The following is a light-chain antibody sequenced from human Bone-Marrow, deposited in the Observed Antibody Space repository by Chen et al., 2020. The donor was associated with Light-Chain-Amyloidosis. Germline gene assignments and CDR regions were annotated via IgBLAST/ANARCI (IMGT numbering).Light chain of an antibody. CDR1: QSVLYSSNNKNY. CDR2: WAS. V-gene: IGKV4-1*01. J-gene: IGKJ1*01. Sequence: DIVMTQSPDSLAVSLGERATINCKSSQSVLYSSNNKNYLAWYQQKPGQPPKLLIYWASTRESGVPDRFSGSGSGTDFTLTISSLQAEDVAVYYCQQYDSTPLTFGQGTKVESK. CDR3: QQYDSTPLT.